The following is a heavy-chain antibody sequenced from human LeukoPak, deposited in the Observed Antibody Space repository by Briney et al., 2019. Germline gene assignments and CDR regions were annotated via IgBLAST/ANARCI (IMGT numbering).Heavy chain of an antibody. CDR2: INPSGGST. Sequence: ASVKVSCKASGYTFTSYYMRWVRQDPGQGLEGMGIINPSGGSTSYAQKFQGRVTMTRDTSTSTVYMELSSLRSEDTAVYYCARGRRDGPNTPYFDYWDQGTLVTVSP. V-gene: IGHV1-46*01. CDR1: GYTFTSYY. CDR3: ARGRRDGPNTPYFDY. D-gene: IGHD5-24*01. J-gene: IGHJ4*02.